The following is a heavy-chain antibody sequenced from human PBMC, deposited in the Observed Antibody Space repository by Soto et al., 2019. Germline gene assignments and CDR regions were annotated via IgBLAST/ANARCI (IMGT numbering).Heavy chain of an antibody. D-gene: IGHD5-12*01. V-gene: IGHV3-21*01. CDR2: ISSGSTYT. J-gene: IGHJ4*02. Sequence: ESGGGLVKPGGSLRLSCAASEFTFSSYSMNWVRQAPGKGLEWVSSISSGSTYTYYADSMKGRFTISRDNAKDSLYLQMTSLRVDDTAVYYCARGWLQFGNFFDYWGQGTLVTVSS. CDR3: ARGWLQFGNFFDY. CDR1: EFTFSSYS.